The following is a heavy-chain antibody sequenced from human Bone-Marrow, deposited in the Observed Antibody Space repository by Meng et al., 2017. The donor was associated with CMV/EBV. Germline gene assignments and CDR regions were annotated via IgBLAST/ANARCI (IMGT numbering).Heavy chain of an antibody. CDR2: ISYDGSNK. CDR1: EFTFSIYA. J-gene: IGHJ6*02. V-gene: IGHV3-30*04. CDR3: AREIPDSSGYYYRYDYYYGMDV. Sequence: GSLRLSCAASEFTFSIYAMHWVRQAPGKGLAWVAVISYDGSNKYYADSVKGRFTISRDNSKNTLYLQMNSLRAEDTAVYYCAREIPDSSGYYYRYDYYYGMDVWGQGTTVTVSS. D-gene: IGHD3-22*01.